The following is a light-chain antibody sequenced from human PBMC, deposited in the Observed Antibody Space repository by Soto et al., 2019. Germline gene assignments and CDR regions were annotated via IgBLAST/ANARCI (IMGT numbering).Light chain of an antibody. CDR3: HQYGRSLPT. Sequence: EICLTQSPGTLSFSPWEIVTLSCSASQSISSGYLAWYQQKSGQAPRLLIYGASGRAAGIPDRFSGTGSGTDFTLTISRLEPEDFAVYYCHQYGRSLPTFGQGTKVDIK. J-gene: IGKJ1*01. V-gene: IGKV3-20*01. CDR2: GAS. CDR1: QSISSGY.